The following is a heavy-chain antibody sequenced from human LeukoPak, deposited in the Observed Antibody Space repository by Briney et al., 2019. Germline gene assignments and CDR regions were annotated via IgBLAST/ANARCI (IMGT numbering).Heavy chain of an antibody. CDR2: ISSSSSYI. CDR1: GFTFSSYS. J-gene: IGHJ4*02. Sequence: AGGSLRLSCAASGFTFSSYSMNWVRQAPGKGLEWVSSISSSSSYIYYADSVKGRFTISRDNAKNSLYLQMNSLRAEDTAVYYCARGGIAAAGTPHYWGQGTLVTVSS. D-gene: IGHD6-13*01. CDR3: ARGGIAAAGTPHY. V-gene: IGHV3-21*01.